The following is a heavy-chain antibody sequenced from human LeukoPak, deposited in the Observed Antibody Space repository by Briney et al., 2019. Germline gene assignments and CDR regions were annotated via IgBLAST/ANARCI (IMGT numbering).Heavy chain of an antibody. CDR3: AKNSLNYYGSGIDY. J-gene: IGHJ4*02. CDR1: GITFSNYA. D-gene: IGHD3-10*01. CDR2: ISGSGGST. Sequence: GGSLRLSCAASGITFSNYAMSWVRQAPGKGLEWVSGISGSGGSTYYADSVKGRFTISRDNSKNTLYLQMNSLRAEDTAVYYCAKNSLNYYGSGIDYWGQGTLVTVSS. V-gene: IGHV3-23*01.